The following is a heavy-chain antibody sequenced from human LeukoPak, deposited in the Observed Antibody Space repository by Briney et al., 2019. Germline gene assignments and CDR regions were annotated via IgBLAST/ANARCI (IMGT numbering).Heavy chain of an antibody. CDR1: GFTFSSYA. CDR2: ISSNGGST. V-gene: IGHV3-64*01. D-gene: IGHD1-1*01. J-gene: IGHJ4*02. Sequence: GGSLRLSCAASGFTFSSYAMHWVRQAPGKGLEYVSAISSNGGSTYYANSVKGRFTISRDNSKNTLYLQMGSLRAEDMAVYYCARDQLERLPAVDYWGQGTLVTVSS. CDR3: ARDQLERLPAVDY.